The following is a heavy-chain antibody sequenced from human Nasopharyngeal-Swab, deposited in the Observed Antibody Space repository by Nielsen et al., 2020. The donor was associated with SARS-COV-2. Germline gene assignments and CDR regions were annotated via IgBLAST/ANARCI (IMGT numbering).Heavy chain of an antibody. CDR3: ARGRRRGYSGYDSGYYYYYYGMDV. D-gene: IGHD5-12*01. CDR2: INHTGST. J-gene: IGHJ6*02. CDR1: GGSFSGYY. V-gene: IGHV4-34*01. Sequence: SETLSLTCAVYGGSFSGYYWRWLRQPPGKGLEWIGEINHTGSTNYNPSLKSRVTISVDTSKNQFSLKLSSVTAADTAVYYCARGRRRGYSGYDSGYYYYYYGMDVWGQGTTVTVSS.